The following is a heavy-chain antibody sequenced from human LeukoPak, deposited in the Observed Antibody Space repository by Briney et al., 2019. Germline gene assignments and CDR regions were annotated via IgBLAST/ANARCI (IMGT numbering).Heavy chain of an antibody. J-gene: IGHJ4*02. Sequence: LSXTXXXXXGSISXYYWSWIRQPAGKGLEWIGRIYTSGSTNYNPSLKSRVTISVDTSKNQFSLKLSSVTAADTAVYYCARARFQLLDYWGQGTLVTVSS. CDR3: ARARFQLLDY. CDR1: XGSISXYY. V-gene: IGHV4-4*07. CDR2: IYTSGST. D-gene: IGHD2-2*01.